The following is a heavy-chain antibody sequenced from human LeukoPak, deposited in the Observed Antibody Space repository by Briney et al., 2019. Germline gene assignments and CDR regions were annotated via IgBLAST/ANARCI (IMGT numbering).Heavy chain of an antibody. V-gene: IGHV4-30-2*01. CDR2: IYHSGST. D-gene: IGHD4-23*01. J-gene: IGHJ4*02. CDR3: ARTDYGGNSVYFDY. CDR1: GGTISSGGYS. Sequence: SETLSLTCAVSGGTISSGGYSRSWLRQPPGKGLEWIGYIYHSGSTYYNPSLKSRVTISVDRSKNQFSLKLSSVTAADTAVYYCARTDYGGNSVYFDYWGQGTLVTVSS.